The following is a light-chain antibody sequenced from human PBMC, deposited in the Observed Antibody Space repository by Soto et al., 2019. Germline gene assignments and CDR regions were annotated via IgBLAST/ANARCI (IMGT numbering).Light chain of an antibody. CDR2: LEGSGSY. CDR1: SGHSSYI. V-gene: IGLV4-60*03. CDR3: ETWDSNSVV. J-gene: IGLJ2*01. Sequence: QSVLTQSSSASASLGSSVKLTCTLSSGHSSYIIAWHQQQPGKAPRYLMKLEGSGSYNKGSGVPDRFSGSSSGADRYLTISSRQSEDEADYYCETWDSNSVVFGGGTKLTVL.